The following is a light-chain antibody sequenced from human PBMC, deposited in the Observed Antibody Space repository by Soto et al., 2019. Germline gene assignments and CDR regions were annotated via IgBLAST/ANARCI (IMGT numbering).Light chain of an antibody. CDR3: QQYGSSPLT. CDR1: QSVSSY. Sequence: EIVLTQSPATLSLSPGERATLSCRASQSVSSYLAWYKQKPGQAPRLLIYGASSRATGIPDRFSGSGSGTDFTLTISRLEPEDFVVYYCQQYGSSPLTFGGGTKVDIK. J-gene: IGKJ4*01. CDR2: GAS. V-gene: IGKV3-20*01.